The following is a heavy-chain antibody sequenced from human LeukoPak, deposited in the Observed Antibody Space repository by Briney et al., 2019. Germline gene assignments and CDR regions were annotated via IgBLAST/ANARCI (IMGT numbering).Heavy chain of an antibody. D-gene: IGHD5-18*01. CDR3: ARGGYSYGYSPDY. V-gene: IGHV1-69*13. CDR1: GYTFTSCA. CDR2: IIPIFGTA. Sequence: SVKVSCKASGYTFTSCAMNWVRQAPGQGLEWMGGIIPIFGTANYAQKFQGRVTITADESTSTAYMELSSLRSEDTAVYYCARGGYSYGYSPDYWGQGTLVTVSS. J-gene: IGHJ4*02.